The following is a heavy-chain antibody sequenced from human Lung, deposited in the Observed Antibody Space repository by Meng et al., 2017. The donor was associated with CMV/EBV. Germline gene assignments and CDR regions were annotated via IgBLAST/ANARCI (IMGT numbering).Heavy chain of an antibody. CDR1: GGSFSGYY. CDR2: INHSGST. Sequence: SETLSLXCAVYGGSFSGYYWSWIRQPPGKGLEWIGEINHSGSTNYNPSLKSRVTISVDTSKNQFSLKLSSVTAADTAVYYCASASSGWYNNGFDPLGQGTLVTVSS. V-gene: IGHV4-34*01. J-gene: IGHJ5*02. CDR3: ASASSGWYNNGFDP. D-gene: IGHD6-19*01.